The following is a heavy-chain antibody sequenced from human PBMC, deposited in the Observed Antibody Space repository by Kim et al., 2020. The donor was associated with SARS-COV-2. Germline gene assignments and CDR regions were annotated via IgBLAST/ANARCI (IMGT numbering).Heavy chain of an antibody. CDR3: ARGEGENDF. CDR2: SGNT. V-gene: IGHV1-18*01. J-gene: IGHJ4*02. D-gene: IGHD1-26*01. Sequence: SGNTHYAEKFQGRVSVTTDTATSTAYMELRSLRYDDTAVYYCARGEGENDFWGQGTLVTVSS.